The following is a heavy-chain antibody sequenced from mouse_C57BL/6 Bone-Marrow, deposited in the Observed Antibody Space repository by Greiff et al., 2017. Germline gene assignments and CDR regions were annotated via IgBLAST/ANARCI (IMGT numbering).Heavy chain of an antibody. D-gene: IGHD1-2*01. CDR1: GFNIKNTY. Sequence: EAQLVESVAELVRPGASVKLSCTASGFNIKNTYLHWVKQRPEQGLEWIGRLDPANGNTKYAPKFQGKATITADTSSNTAYLQLSSLTSEDTAIYYCAPRLDRGYARYYWGQVTSVTVSS. CDR3: APRLDRGYARYY. CDR2: LDPANGNT. V-gene: IGHV14-3*01. J-gene: IGHJ4*01.